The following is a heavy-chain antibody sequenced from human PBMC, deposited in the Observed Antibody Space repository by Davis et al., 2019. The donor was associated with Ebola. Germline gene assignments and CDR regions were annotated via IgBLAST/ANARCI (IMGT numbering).Heavy chain of an antibody. CDR2: IIPIFGTA. V-gene: IGHV1-69*06. CDR3: ARSTKTYYYYGMDV. J-gene: IGHJ6*02. Sequence: AASVKVSCKASGGTFSSYAISWVRQAPGQGLEWMGGIIPIFGTANYAQKFQGRVTITADKSTSTAYMELSSLRSEDTAVYYCARSTKTYYYYGMDVGGQGTTVTVSS. CDR1: GGTFSSYA. D-gene: IGHD2-2*01.